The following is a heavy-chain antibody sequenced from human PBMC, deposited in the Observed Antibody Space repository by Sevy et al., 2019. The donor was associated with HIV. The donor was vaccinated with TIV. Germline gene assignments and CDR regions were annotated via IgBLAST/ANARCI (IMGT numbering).Heavy chain of an antibody. V-gene: IGHV3-21*01. CDR1: GFTFSSYA. J-gene: IGHJ4*02. CDR3: ARDLFSGGNAVYGY. CDR2: INAISSNI. D-gene: IGHD2-15*01. Sequence: GGSLRLSCAASGFTFSSYAMNWVRQVPGEGLEWASSINAISSNIYYADSVKGRFTISRDNAENSLYLQMNSVRAEDTAVYYCARDLFSGGNAVYGYWGQGTLVTVSS.